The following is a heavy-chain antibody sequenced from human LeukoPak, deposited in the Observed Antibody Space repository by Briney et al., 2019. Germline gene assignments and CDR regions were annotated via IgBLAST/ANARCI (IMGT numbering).Heavy chain of an antibody. D-gene: IGHD6-13*01. CDR2: IWYDGSNK. CDR1: GFTFSSYG. CDR3: ARDGNQYSSSWYPEYFQH. V-gene: IGHV3-33*01. Sequence: GGSLRLSCAASGFTFSSYGMHWVRQAPGKGLEWVAVIWYDGSNKYYADSVKGRFTISTDNSNNPLYLQMTSLRAEDTAVYYCARDGNQYSSSWYPEYFQHWGQGTLVTVSS. J-gene: IGHJ1*01.